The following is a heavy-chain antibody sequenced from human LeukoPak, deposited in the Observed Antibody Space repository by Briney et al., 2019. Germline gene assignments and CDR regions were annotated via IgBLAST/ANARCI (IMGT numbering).Heavy chain of an antibody. V-gene: IGHV1-18*01. CDR3: ARAGTTVTGGDAFDI. CDR2: ISPSSGNT. D-gene: IGHD1-1*01. CDR1: GYTFIAFG. J-gene: IGHJ3*02. Sequence: ASVKVSCKASGYTFIAFGISWVRQAPGQGLEWMGWISPSSGNTNYAQKSQDRLTMSTDTSTGIAYMQLRSLRSDDTAVYYCARAGTTVTGGDAFDIWGQGTMVTVSS.